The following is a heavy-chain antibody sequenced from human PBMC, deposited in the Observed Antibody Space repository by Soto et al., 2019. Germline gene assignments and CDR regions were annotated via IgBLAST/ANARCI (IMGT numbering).Heavy chain of an antibody. D-gene: IGHD2-2*01. Sequence: SETLSLTCAVYGGSFSGYYWSWIRQPPGKGLEWIGEINHSGSTNYNPSLKSRVTISVDTSKNQFSLKLSSVTAADTAVYYCATLVPYCSSTSCYAGRYSYGYYYYYMDVWGKGTTVTVSS. CDR3: ATLVPYCSSTSCYAGRYSYGYYYYYMDV. V-gene: IGHV4-34*01. J-gene: IGHJ6*03. CDR2: INHSGST. CDR1: GGSFSGYY.